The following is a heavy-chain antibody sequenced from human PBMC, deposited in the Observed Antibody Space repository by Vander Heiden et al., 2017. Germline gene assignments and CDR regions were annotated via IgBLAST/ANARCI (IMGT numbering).Heavy chain of an antibody. CDR2: IWNDGSNK. CDR3: ARDSSSGLEYFQH. Sequence: QVQLVESGGGGAEPGRSLRLSCGASGFTLSNYGMHWVGQAPGKRWEGLAVIWNDGSNKYYADSVKGRFTISRDNSKNTLYVQMNSLRADDTAVYYCARDSSSGLEYFQHWGQGTLVSVSS. J-gene: IGHJ1*01. D-gene: IGHD6-19*01. CDR1: GFTLSNYG. V-gene: IGHV3-33*01.